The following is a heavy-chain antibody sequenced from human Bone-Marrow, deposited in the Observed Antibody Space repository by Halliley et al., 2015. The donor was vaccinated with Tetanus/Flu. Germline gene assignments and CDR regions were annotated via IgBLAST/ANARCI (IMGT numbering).Heavy chain of an antibody. V-gene: IGHV3-9*01. D-gene: IGHD7-27*01. CDR3: TENTGQLGIGAFDI. CDR2: ISWNSGSV. CDR1: GFTFDDYG. J-gene: IGHJ3*02. Sequence: SLRLSCIASGFTFDDYGMHWVRQAPGKGLEWVSTISWNSGSVDYADSVKGRFTISRDNAQNSLYLQMNSLRAEDTALYYCTENTGQLGIGAFDIWGQGTMVTVSS.